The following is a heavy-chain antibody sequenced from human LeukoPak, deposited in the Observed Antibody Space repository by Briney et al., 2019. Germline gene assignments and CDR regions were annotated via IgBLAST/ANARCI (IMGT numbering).Heavy chain of an antibody. CDR2: IYYSGST. Sequence: PSETLSLTCTVSGGSISSYYWSWIRQPPGKGLEWIGYIYYSGSTNYNPSLKSRVTISVDTSKNQFSLKLSSVTAADTAVYYCARVKHEGGVTAIGGNWFDPWGQGTLVTVSS. CDR3: ARVKHEGGVTAIGGNWFDP. D-gene: IGHD2-21*02. J-gene: IGHJ5*02. CDR1: GGSISSYY. V-gene: IGHV4-59*01.